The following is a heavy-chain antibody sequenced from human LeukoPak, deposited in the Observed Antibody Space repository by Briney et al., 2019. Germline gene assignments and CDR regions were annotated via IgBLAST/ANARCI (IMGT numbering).Heavy chain of an antibody. CDR3: ASFYCSGGSCYQYYYYYYMDV. CDR2: IYYSWSN. D-gene: IGHD2-15*01. J-gene: IGHJ6*03. Sequence: SETLSLTCTVSGGSISSRSYYWGWIRQPPGKGLEWMGIIYYSWSNYPNPSLRSRITISVDTSKNPFSLKLSSVTAADTAVYYCASFYCSGGSCYQYYYYYYMDVWGKGTTVTISS. CDR1: GGSISSRSYY. V-gene: IGHV4-39*01.